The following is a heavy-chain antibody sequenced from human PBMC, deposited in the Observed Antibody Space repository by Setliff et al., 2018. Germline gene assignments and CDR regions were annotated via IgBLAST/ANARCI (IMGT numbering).Heavy chain of an antibody. CDR3: AREGGIRGFGGFDI. CDR2: IGPASNT. V-gene: IGHV3-13*01. D-gene: IGHD3-10*01. J-gene: IGHJ3*02. CDR1: GYSISSGY. Sequence: ETLSLTCTVSGYSISSGYIWGWIRQPPGKGLEWVSSIGPASNTYYSGSVKGRFTISRDNAKNSFYLQMNTLRAEDTALYFCAREGGIRGFGGFDIWGQGTMVTVSS.